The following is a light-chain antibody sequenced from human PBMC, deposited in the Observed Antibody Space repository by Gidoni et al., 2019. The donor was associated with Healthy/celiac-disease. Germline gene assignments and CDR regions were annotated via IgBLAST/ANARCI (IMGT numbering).Light chain of an antibody. V-gene: IGLV2-14*01. CDR2: EVR. Sequence: QSALPQPASVSGSPGPSITISCTGTSSDVGGYNYVSWYQQHPGKAPKLMIYEVRNRTSGVSKRLSGSKSGNTASLTSSGLQAEDEADYYCSSYTSSSTLVFGGGTKLTVL. J-gene: IGLJ2*01. CDR3: SSYTSSSTLV. CDR1: SSDVGGYNY.